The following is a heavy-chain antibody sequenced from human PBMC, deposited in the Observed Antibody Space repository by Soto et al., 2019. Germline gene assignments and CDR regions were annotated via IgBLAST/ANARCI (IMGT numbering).Heavy chain of an antibody. D-gene: IGHD6-13*01. J-gene: IGHJ6*01. CDR2: ISGDSVNT. CDR3: AREGQQQAQETYYYFYGMDI. CDR1: GYNFTTYG. V-gene: IGHV1-18*01. Sequence: QVHLVQSGGELKKPGASVKVSCKAAGYNFTTYGISWVRQAPGQGLEWMGWISGDSVNTKSAPKLPEGITMTTGYSGGKAYMEFGRLRSDHQGGYFWAREGQQQAQETYYYFYGMDIWGQGTTVTVSS.